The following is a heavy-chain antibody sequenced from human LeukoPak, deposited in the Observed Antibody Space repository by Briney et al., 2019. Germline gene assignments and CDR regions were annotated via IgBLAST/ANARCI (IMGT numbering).Heavy chain of an antibody. J-gene: IGHJ4*02. CDR1: GYTFTGYY. D-gene: IGHD2-2*01. Sequence: ASVKVSRKASGYTFTGYYMHWVRQAPGQGLEWMGWINPNSGGTYSAQKFQGWVTMTRDTSISTAYMELSRLTSDDTAVYYCARANALYCSSTSCLLDYWGQGTLVTVSS. CDR3: ARANALYCSSTSCLLDY. V-gene: IGHV1-2*04. CDR2: INPNSGGT.